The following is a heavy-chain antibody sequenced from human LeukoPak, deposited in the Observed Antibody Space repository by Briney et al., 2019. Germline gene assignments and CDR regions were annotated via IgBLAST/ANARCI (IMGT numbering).Heavy chain of an antibody. Sequence: GGSLRLSCAASGFTFSSYGMHWVRQAPGKGLEWVAVISYDGSNKYYADSVKGRFTISRDNSKNTLYLQMNSLRAEDTAVYYCAKQNIFERYLDYWGQGTLVTVSS. CDR3: AKQNIFERYLDY. D-gene: IGHD2/OR15-2a*01. V-gene: IGHV3-30*18. CDR1: GFTFSSYG. CDR2: ISYDGSNK. J-gene: IGHJ4*02.